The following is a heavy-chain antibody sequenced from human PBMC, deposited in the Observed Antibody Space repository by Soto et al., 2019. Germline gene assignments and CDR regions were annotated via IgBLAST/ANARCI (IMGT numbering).Heavy chain of an antibody. CDR3: ARGASGNYSLDS. Sequence: EVQLVESGGNLVQPGGSLRLSCAASGFTFSSYWIHWVRQPPGKGLLWVSRINTDGSTTNYADSVKGRFTISRDNAKNTLYLQMNSLRAADTAVYYCARGASGNYSLDSWGQGALVTISS. CDR1: GFTFSSYW. J-gene: IGHJ4*02. CDR2: INTDGSTT. V-gene: IGHV3-74*01. D-gene: IGHD3-10*01.